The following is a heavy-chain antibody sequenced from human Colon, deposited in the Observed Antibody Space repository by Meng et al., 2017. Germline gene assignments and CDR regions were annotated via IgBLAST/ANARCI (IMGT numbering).Heavy chain of an antibody. Sequence: GQLEGSGLSLVRPSETLSLTCTLSGGSVSSPSYYWSWIRQTPGKGLEWIGYVYYTGSANYNPSLNSRVTISVDTSKNHFSLNLTSVTAADTAVYYCARGRGSYSSIDFWGQGTLVTVSS. CDR2: VYYTGSA. CDR3: ARGRGSYSSIDF. V-gene: IGHV4-61*03. J-gene: IGHJ4*02. D-gene: IGHD1-26*01. CDR1: GGSVSSPSYY.